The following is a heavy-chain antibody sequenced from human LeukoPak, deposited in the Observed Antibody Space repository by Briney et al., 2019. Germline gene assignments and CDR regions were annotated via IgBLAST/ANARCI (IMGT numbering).Heavy chain of an antibody. Sequence: GASVKVSCKASGYTFTGYYMHWVRQAPGQGLEWMGWISAYNGNTNYAQKLQGRVTMTTDTSTSTAYMELRSLRSDDTAVYYCARVPPCSSTSCYGASWFDPWGQGTLVTVSS. J-gene: IGHJ5*02. CDR2: ISAYNGNT. V-gene: IGHV1-18*04. CDR1: GYTFTGYY. CDR3: ARVPPCSSTSCYGASWFDP. D-gene: IGHD2-2*01.